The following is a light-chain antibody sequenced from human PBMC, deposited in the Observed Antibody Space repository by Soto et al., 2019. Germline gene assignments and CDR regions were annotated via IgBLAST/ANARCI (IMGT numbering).Light chain of an antibody. Sequence: QSVLTQPPSVSGAPGQRVTISCTGSSSNIGAGYDVHWYQQLPGTAPKLLIYGNSNRPSGVPDRFSGSKSGTSASLAITGLQAEDEADYYCQSYDSSLFYVFGTGTKVTAL. J-gene: IGLJ1*01. CDR1: SSNIGAGYD. CDR2: GNS. CDR3: QSYDSSLFYV. V-gene: IGLV1-40*01.